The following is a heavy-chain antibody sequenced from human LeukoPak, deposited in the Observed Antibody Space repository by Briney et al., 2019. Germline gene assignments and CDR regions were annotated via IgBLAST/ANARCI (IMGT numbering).Heavy chain of an antibody. CDR2: IYHSGST. V-gene: IGHV4-4*02. CDR1: GGSISSSNW. CDR3: ARVSMAGYSSSWYDY. J-gene: IGHJ4*02. Sequence: SGTLSLTCAVSGGSISSSNWWSWVRQPPGKGLEWIGEIYHSGSTNYNPSLKSRVTISVDKSKNQFSLKLSSVTAADTAVYYCARVSMAGYSSSWYDYWGQGILVTVSP. D-gene: IGHD6-13*01.